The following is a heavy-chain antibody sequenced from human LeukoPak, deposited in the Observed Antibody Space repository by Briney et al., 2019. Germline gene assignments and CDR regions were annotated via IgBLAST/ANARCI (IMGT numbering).Heavy chain of an antibody. J-gene: IGHJ6*03. CDR3: ARDREDIVVVPAASYYYYYYMDV. D-gene: IGHD2-2*01. V-gene: IGHV3-48*04. CDR2: ISSSGSTI. CDR1: GFTFSSYA. Sequence: GGSLRLSCAASGFTFSSYAMNWVRQAPGKGLEWVSYISSSGSTIYYADSVKGRFTISRDNAKNSLYLQMNSLRAEDTAVYYCARDREDIVVVPAASYYYYYYMDVWGKGTTVTISS.